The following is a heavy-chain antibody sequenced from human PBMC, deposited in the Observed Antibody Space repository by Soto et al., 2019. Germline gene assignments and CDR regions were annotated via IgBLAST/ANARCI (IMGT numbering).Heavy chain of an antibody. Sequence: EVQLVESGGGLVKPGGSLRLSCAASGFTFSGYSINWVRQAPGKGLEWVSSISSSSSYIYYADSVKGRFTISRDNAKNSRYRQMNSLRAEDTAVYYCARDKVYCGGDCYSRWFDPWGQGTLVTVSS. CDR2: ISSSSSYI. D-gene: IGHD2-21*02. CDR1: GFTFSGYS. CDR3: ARDKVYCGGDCYSRWFDP. J-gene: IGHJ5*02. V-gene: IGHV3-21*01.